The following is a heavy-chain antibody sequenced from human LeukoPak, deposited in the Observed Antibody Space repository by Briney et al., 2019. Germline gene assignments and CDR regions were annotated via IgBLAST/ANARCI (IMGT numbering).Heavy chain of an antibody. CDR2: IDKKDNLYAT. J-gene: IGHJ5*02. CDR1: GFTFSGSA. V-gene: IGHV3-73*01. Sequence: GGSLRLSCAASGFTFSGSAVHWVRQSSGKGLEWVGHIDKKDNLYATAYAESVKGRFTISRDDSKDTAFLHMDSLKTEGTALYYCTRDRGTYNWFDPWGQGTLVTVSS. CDR3: TRDRGTYNWFDP. D-gene: IGHD2-15*01.